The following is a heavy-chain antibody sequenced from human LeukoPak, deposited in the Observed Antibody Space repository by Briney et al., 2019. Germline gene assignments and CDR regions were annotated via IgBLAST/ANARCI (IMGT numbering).Heavy chain of an antibody. D-gene: IGHD3-3*01. CDR1: GGTFSRYA. V-gene: IGHV1-69*05. Sequence: ASVKVSCKASGGTFSRYAISWVRQAPGQGLEWMGGIIPIFGTANYAQKFQGRVTITTDESTSTAYMELSSLRSGDTAVYYCARTNYDFWSGYHWFDPWGQGTLVTVSS. CDR2: IIPIFGTA. J-gene: IGHJ5*02. CDR3: ARTNYDFWSGYHWFDP.